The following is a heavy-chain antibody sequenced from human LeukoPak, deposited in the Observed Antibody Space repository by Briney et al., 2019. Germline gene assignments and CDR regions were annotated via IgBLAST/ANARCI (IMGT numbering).Heavy chain of an antibody. CDR1: RSTLTNYA. CDR2: ISGIGAST. Sequence: PGRSMRLSCAASRSTLTNYAMSCVRPAAEKGLEWVSSISGIGASTYYAASVKGRFTVSRDNSKNTLSLQMNSLRPEDTAIYYCAKVVGHTFGSLDSWGQGILVTISS. J-gene: IGHJ4*02. D-gene: IGHD5-18*01. V-gene: IGHV3-23*01. CDR3: AKVVGHTFGSLDS.